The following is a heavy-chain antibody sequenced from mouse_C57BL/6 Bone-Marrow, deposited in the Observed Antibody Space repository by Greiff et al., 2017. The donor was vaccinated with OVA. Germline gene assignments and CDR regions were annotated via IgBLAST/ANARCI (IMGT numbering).Heavy chain of an antibody. CDR1: GYTFTSYG. Sequence: VQLQQSGAELARPGASVKLSCKASGYTFTSYGISWVKQRTGQGLEWIGEIYPRSGNTYYNEKFKGKATLTADKSSSTAYMELRSLTSEDSAVYVGARVYYGSSPYWYFDVWGTGTTVTVSS. CDR3: ARVYYGSSPYWYFDV. D-gene: IGHD1-1*01. J-gene: IGHJ1*03. V-gene: IGHV1-81*01. CDR2: IYPRSGNT.